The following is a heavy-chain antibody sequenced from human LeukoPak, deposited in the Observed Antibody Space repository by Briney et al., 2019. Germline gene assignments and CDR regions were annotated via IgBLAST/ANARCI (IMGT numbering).Heavy chain of an antibody. CDR1: GGSISSSPYY. D-gene: IGHD5-18*01. Sequence: SGTLSLTCAVSGGSISSSPYYWGWIRQPPGKGLEWIGSIYYSGTTHYSPSLESRVTISVDTSKNQFSLKLASVTAADTAIYYCAKGAGGFSYYNWFDPWGQGTLVTVSS. J-gene: IGHJ5*02. CDR3: AKGAGGFSYYNWFDP. CDR2: IYYSGTT. V-gene: IGHV4-39*07.